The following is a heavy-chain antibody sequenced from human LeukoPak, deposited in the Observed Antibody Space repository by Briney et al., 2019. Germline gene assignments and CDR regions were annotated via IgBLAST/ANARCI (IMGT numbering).Heavy chain of an antibody. Sequence: SETLSLTCTVSGGSISSYYWSWIRQPPGKGLEWIGYIYYSGSTNYNPSLKSRVTISVDTSKNQFSLKPSSVTAADTAVYYCARARSIYSSSWYAYFDYWGQGTLVTVSS. CDR2: IYYSGST. V-gene: IGHV4-59*01. D-gene: IGHD6-13*01. J-gene: IGHJ4*02. CDR1: GGSISSYY. CDR3: ARARSIYSSSWYAYFDY.